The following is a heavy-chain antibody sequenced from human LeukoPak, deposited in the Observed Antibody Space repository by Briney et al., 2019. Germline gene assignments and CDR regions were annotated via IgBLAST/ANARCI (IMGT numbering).Heavy chain of an antibody. CDR1: GYSFTSYW. CDR3: ARRSNGKYCSSTSCSKSHFDY. J-gene: IGHJ4*02. D-gene: IGHD2-2*01. V-gene: IGHV5-51*01. Sequence: GESLKISCKGSGYSFTSYWIGWVRQMPGKGLEWMGIIYPGDSDTRYSPSFQGQVTISADKSISTAYLQWSSLKASDTAMYYCARRSNGKYCSSTSCSKSHFDYWGQGTLVTVSS. CDR2: IYPGDSDT.